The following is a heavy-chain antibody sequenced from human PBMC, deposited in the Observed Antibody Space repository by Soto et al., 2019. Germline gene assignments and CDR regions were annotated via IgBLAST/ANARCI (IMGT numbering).Heavy chain of an antibody. CDR2: ISSSSSYT. V-gene: IGHV3-11*05. CDR3: ASTTVTTWGPFDY. CDR1: GFTFSDYY. D-gene: IGHD4-17*01. J-gene: IGHJ4*02. Sequence: QVQLVESGGGLVKPGGSLRLSCAASGFTFSDYYMSWIRQAPGKGLEWVSYISSSSSYTNYADSVKGRFTISRDNAKNSLYLQMNSLRAEDTAVYYCASTTVTTWGPFDYWGQGTLVTVSS.